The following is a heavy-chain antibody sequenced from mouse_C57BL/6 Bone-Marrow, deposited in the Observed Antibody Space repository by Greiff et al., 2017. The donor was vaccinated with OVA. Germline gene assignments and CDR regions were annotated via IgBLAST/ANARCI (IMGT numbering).Heavy chain of an antibody. J-gene: IGHJ3*01. V-gene: IGHV1-69*01. CDR2: IDPSDSYT. Sequence: QVQLQQPGAELVMPGASVKLSCKASGYTFTSYWMHWVKQRPGQGLEWIGEIDPSDSYTNYNQKFKGKSTLTVDKSSSTAYMQLSSLTSEDSAVYYCAVYGCDVGVAYWGQGTLVTVSA. CDR3: AVYGCDVGVAY. CDR1: GYTFTSYW. D-gene: IGHD2-2*01.